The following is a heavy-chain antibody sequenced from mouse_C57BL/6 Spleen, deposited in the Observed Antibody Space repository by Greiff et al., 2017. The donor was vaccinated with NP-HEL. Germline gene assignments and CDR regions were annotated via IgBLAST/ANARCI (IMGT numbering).Heavy chain of an antibody. CDR2: INPNNGGT. D-gene: IGHD1-1*01. CDR1: GYTFTDYY. V-gene: IGHV1-26*01. CDR3: ARVLITTVVATDY. Sequence: EVQLQQSGPELVKPGASVKISCKASGYTFTDYYMNWVKQSHGKSLEWIGDINPNNGGTSYNQKFKGKATLTVDKSSSTAYMELRSLTSEDSAVYYCARVLITTVVATDYWGQGTTLTVSS. J-gene: IGHJ2*01.